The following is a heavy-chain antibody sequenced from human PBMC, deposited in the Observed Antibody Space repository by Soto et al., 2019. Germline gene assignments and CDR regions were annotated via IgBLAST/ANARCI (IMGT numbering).Heavy chain of an antibody. Sequence: SETLSLTCTVSGFSISGYYWSWIRQPPGKGLEWIGYIHHRGSTNYNPSPKRRVTIAADTSKNHLSLKLSSVTAADTAVYYCARAVVVVPAETYYMDVWGKGTTVTVSS. CDR1: GFSISGYY. CDR3: ARAVVVVPAETYYMDV. D-gene: IGHD2-2*01. V-gene: IGHV4-59*01. CDR2: IHHRGST. J-gene: IGHJ6*03.